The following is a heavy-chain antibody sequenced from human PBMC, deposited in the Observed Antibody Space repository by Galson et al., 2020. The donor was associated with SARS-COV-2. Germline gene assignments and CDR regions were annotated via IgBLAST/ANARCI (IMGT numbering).Heavy chain of an antibody. D-gene: IGHD6-13*01. CDR3: ARCRSWYFDY. CDR1: GFTVSSNY. CDR2: IYSGGST. J-gene: IGHJ4*02. V-gene: IGHV3-53*01. Sequence: GESLKISCAASGFTVSSNYMSWVRQAPGKGLEWVSVIYSGGSTYYADSVKGRFTISRDNSKNTLYLQMNSLRAEDTAVYYCARCRSWYFDYWGQGTLVTVSS.